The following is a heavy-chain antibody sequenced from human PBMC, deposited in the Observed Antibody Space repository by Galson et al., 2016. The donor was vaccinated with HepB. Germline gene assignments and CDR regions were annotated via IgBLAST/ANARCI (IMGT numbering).Heavy chain of an antibody. Sequence: SLRLSCAASGFTLKNYNMNWVRQAPGKGLEWVSYISSSSDTIYYADSVKGRFTISRDNAKNSLYLRMNTLRDEDTAVYYCSRDLSRLDYWSFGPKYYYSGMDVWGQGTTVTVSS. CDR2: ISSSSDTI. CDR3: SRDLSRLDYWSFGPKYYYSGMDV. J-gene: IGHJ6*02. CDR1: GFTLKNYN. D-gene: IGHD3-3*01. V-gene: IGHV3-48*02.